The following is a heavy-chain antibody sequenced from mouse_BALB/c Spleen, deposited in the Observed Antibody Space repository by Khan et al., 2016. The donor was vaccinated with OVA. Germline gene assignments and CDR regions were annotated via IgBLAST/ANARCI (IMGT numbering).Heavy chain of an antibody. Sequence: EVQLQQSGPELVKPGASMRISCKASGYSFTGYTMNWVKQSHEKNLEWIGLINPYNGVNRYNQKFKDKATLIVDKSSSTAYMELLSLTSEDSAVYYCARDYRYYFDCWGQGTTLAVSS. CDR2: INPYNGVN. CDR1: GYSFTGYT. D-gene: IGHD2-12*01. V-gene: IGHV1-26*01. CDR3: ARDYRYYFDC. J-gene: IGHJ2*01.